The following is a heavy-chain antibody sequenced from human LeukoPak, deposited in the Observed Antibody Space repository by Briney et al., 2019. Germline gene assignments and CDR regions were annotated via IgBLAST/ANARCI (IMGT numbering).Heavy chain of an antibody. CDR3: ARDSYSSGWYMANTD. Sequence: GGSLRLSCAASGFTFSSYWMSWVRQAPGKGLEWVANIKQDGSEKCYVDSVKGRFTISRDNAKNSLYLQMNSLRAEDTAVYYCARDSYSSGWYMANTDWGQGTLVTVSS. CDR2: IKQDGSEK. V-gene: IGHV3-7*03. D-gene: IGHD6-19*01. CDR1: GFTFSSYW. J-gene: IGHJ4*02.